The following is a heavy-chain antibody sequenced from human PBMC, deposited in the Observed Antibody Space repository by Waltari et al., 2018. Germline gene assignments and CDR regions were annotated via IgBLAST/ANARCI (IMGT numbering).Heavy chain of an antibody. V-gene: IGHV1-69*01. J-gene: IGHJ4*02. CDR1: RGTFSTYI. Sequence: QVQLVQSGAEVKKPGSSVKVSCEASRGTFSTYIITWVRQAPGHGLEWMGGIVPIVGTANDAENFQGRITITADESTSTAYMELSSLTSEDTAVYYCARLYYYGSGTYYYFDYWGQGTLVTVSS. CDR3: ARLYYYGSGTYYYFDY. D-gene: IGHD3-10*01. CDR2: IVPIVGTA.